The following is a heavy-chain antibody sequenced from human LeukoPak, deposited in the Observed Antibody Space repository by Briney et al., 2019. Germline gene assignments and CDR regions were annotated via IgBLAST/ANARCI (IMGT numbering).Heavy chain of an antibody. D-gene: IGHD5/OR15-5a*01. Sequence: PGGSLRLSCAASGFTFSSAWMTWVRQAPGKGLEWVGHIKSKADGGTTDYAAPAKGRFTISRDDSKNTLSLQMNRLKYEDTAVYYCTTDPFMLDVYHFHYWGQGTLVTVSS. CDR2: IKSKADGGTT. J-gene: IGHJ4*02. CDR3: TTDPFMLDVYHFHY. CDR1: GFTFSSAW. V-gene: IGHV3-15*01.